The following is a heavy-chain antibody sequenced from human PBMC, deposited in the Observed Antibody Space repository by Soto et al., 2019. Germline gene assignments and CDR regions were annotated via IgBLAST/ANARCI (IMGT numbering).Heavy chain of an antibody. Sequence: QSGGSLRLSCAASGFTFSSYAMSWVRQAPGKGLEWVSAISGSGGSTYYADSVKGRFTISRDNSKNTLYLQMNSLRAEDTAVYYCAGHYSSGYYYYYYYGMDVWGQGTTVTVSS. D-gene: IGHD3-22*01. J-gene: IGHJ6*02. CDR1: GFTFSSYA. CDR2: ISGSGGST. V-gene: IGHV3-23*01. CDR3: AGHYSSGYYYYYYYGMDV.